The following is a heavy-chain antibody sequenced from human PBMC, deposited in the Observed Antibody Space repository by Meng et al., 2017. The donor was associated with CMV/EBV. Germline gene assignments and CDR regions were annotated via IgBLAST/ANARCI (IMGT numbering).Heavy chain of an antibody. CDR1: GFTFSSYE. CDR2: ISSSGSTI. J-gene: IGHJ6*02. Sequence: GGSLRLSCAAPGFTFSSYEMNWVRQAPGKGLEWVSYISSSGSTIYYADSVKGRFTISRDNAKNSLYLQMNSLRAEDTAVYYCARDLIVVVPAAEAWYYYGMDVWGQGTTVTVSS. V-gene: IGHV3-48*03. D-gene: IGHD2-2*01. CDR3: ARDLIVVVPAAEAWYYYGMDV.